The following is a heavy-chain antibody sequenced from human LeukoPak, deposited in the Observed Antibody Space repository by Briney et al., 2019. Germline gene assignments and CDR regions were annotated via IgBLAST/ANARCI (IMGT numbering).Heavy chain of an antibody. J-gene: IGHJ5*02. D-gene: IGHD1-26*01. CDR2: ISDYNGDT. CDR1: GYFFTSFG. Sequence: GASVKVSCKAFGYFFTSFGINWVRQAPGQGLEGMGWISDYNGDTKYAQKFQGRVTMTTDTSTSTAYMEMRSLRSDDAAVYFCARGTWEAAARPYSFDTWGQGTLVTVSS. CDR3: ARGTWEAAARPYSFDT. V-gene: IGHV1-18*01.